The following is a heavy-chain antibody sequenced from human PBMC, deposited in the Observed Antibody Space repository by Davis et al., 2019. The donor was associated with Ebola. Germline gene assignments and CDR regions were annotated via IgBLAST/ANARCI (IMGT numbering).Heavy chain of an antibody. Sequence: GESLKISCAASGFTFSSYSMNWVRQAPGKGLEWVSAISGSGGSTYYADSVKGRFTISRDDSKNTAYLQMNSLKTEDTAVYYCTSHGGRGVDYWGQGTLVTVSS. D-gene: IGHD4-23*01. CDR1: GFTFSSYS. CDR2: ISGSGGST. V-gene: IGHV3-23*01. J-gene: IGHJ4*02. CDR3: TSHGGRGVDY.